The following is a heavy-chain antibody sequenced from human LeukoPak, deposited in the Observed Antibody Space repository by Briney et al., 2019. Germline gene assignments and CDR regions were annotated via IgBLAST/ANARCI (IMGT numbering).Heavy chain of an antibody. CDR2: INPNSGET. CDR1: GYTPTNYD. Sequence: ASVKVSCKTSGYTPTNYDINWVRQATGQGLEWMGWINPNSGETVYARKFQGRVTITRNTSIGTAYVELSGLRSDDTAVYYRARGGRGRQTVVVIPDAFDLWGQGTMVTVSS. J-gene: IGHJ3*01. V-gene: IGHV1-8*03. D-gene: IGHD3-22*01. CDR3: ARGGRGRQTVVVIPDAFDL.